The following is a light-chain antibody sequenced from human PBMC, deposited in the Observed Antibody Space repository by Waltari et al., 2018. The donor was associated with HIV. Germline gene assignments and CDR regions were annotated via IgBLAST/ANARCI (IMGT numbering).Light chain of an antibody. CDR2: STN. CDR1: SSKIGSHT. Sequence: QSVLTQPPSASGTPGQRVTISCSGTSSKIGSHTVDWYQQLPGAAPKLLIYSTNQRPSGVPDRVSGSKSGTSASLAISGLQSEDEADYFCATWDDSLNGHVFGGGTKLTV. J-gene: IGLJ3*02. CDR3: ATWDDSLNGHV. V-gene: IGLV1-44*01.